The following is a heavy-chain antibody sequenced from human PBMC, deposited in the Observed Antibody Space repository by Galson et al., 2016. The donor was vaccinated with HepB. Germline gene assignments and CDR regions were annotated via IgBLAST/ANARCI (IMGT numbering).Heavy chain of an antibody. CDR3: ARAGSSWYFDY. V-gene: IGHV3-9*01. CDR1: GFTFDDYA. J-gene: IGHJ4*02. D-gene: IGHD6-13*01. Sequence: SLRLSCAASGFTFDDYAMHWVRQVSGRGLEWVSGVTWNSENIGYADSVKGRFTISRDNAKNSLYLQMNSLRDEDTAVYYCARAGSSWYFDYWGQGTLVTVSS. CDR2: VTWNSENI.